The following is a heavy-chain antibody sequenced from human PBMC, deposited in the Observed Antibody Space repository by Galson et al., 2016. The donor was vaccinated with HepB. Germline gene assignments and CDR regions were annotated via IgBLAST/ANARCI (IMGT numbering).Heavy chain of an antibody. V-gene: IGHV3-30*04. J-gene: IGHJ2*01. Sequence: SLRLSCAASGFPFSTYAMSWVRQAPGKGLEWVAVISFDGSNKHYADSVKGRFTISRVNSMNTVYLQMNSLRGDDTAVYYCARARFRDWYFDLWGRGTLVTVSS. CDR2: ISFDGSNK. CDR1: GFPFSTYA. CDR3: ARARFRDWYFDL.